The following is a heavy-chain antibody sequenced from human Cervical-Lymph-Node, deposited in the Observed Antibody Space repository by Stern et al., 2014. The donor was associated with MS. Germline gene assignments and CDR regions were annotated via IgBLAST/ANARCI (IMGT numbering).Heavy chain of an antibody. J-gene: IGHJ4*02. CDR2: ISHDGSNK. D-gene: IGHD6-19*01. CDR1: GFTLSRYG. V-gene: IGHV3-30*18. CDR3: AKDVSDSSAWYYFDY. Sequence: MQLVESGGGGGQPGRSRGLTCPASGFTLSRYGIHWVRQAPGKELEWVEIISHDGSNKYYADSVRGRFTISRDKSKNTLYLQMNSLRAEDTAVYYCAKDVSDSSAWYYFDYWGQGNLVTVSS.